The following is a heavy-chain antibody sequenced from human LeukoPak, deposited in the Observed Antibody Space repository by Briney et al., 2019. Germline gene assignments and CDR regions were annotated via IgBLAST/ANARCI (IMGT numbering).Heavy chain of an antibody. D-gene: IGHD7-27*01. J-gene: IGHJ6*02. CDR3: ARDRELGYYYYGMDV. Sequence: GASVTVSCKASGYTFTSYEMNWVRQAPGQGLEWMGWINPNSGGTNYAQKFQGWVTMTRDTSISTAYMELSRLRSDDTAVYYCARDRELGYYYYGMDVWGQGTTVTVSS. CDR1: GYTFTSYE. V-gene: IGHV1-2*04. CDR2: INPNSGGT.